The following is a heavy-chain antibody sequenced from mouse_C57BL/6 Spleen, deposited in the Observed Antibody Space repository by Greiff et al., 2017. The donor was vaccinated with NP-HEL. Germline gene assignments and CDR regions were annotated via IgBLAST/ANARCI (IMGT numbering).Heavy chain of an antibody. J-gene: IGHJ4*01. CDR2: ISSGSSTI. Sequence: EVKVVESGGGLVKPGGSLKLSCAASGFTFSDYGMHWVRQAPEKGLEWVAYISSGSSTIYYADTVKGRIIISRDNAKNTLLLQMTSLRSEEAAKYYSAKGSEDALDYWGQGTWVTVSA. V-gene: IGHV5-17*01. CDR1: GFTFSDYG. D-gene: IGHD1-1*02. CDR3: AKGSEDALDY.